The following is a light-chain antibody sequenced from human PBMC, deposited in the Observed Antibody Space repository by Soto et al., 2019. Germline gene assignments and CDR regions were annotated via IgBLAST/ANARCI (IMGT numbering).Light chain of an antibody. CDR2: EVS. V-gene: IGLV2-14*01. Sequence: QSVLTQPASVSGSPGQSITISCTGTSSDAGNYKYVSWYQQHPGKAPKLMIYEVSNRPSGVSNRFSGSKSGNTASLTISGLQAEDETDYYCFSYTSSGTYVFGTGTRSPS. CDR1: SSDAGNYKY. CDR3: FSYTSSGTYV. J-gene: IGLJ1*01.